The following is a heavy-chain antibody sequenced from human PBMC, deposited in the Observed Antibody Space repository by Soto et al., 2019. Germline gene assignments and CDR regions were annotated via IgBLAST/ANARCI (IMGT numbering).Heavy chain of an antibody. CDR2: ISGSGGST. D-gene: IGHD1-1*01. V-gene: IGHV3-23*01. CDR3: AKGNTIDYYYYYYMDV. CDR1: GFTFSSYA. J-gene: IGHJ6*03. Sequence: GGSLRLSCAASGFTFSSYAMSWVRQAPGKWLEWFSAISGSGGSTYYADSVKGRFTISRDNSKNTLYLQMNSLRAEDTAVYYCAKGNTIDYYYYYYMDVWGKGTTVTVSS.